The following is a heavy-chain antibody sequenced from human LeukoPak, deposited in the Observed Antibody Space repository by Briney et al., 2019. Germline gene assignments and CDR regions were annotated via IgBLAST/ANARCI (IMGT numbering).Heavy chain of an antibody. Sequence: SETLSLTCTVSGGSISSYYWSWIRQPPGKGLEWIGYIYYSGSTNYNPSLKSRVTISVDTSKNQFALKLSSVTAADTVVYYCARDSTDDDYYFDYWGQGTLVTVSS. CDR1: GGSISSYY. CDR3: ARDSTDDDYYFDY. J-gene: IGHJ4*02. CDR2: IYYSGST. D-gene: IGHD3-3*01. V-gene: IGHV4-59*01.